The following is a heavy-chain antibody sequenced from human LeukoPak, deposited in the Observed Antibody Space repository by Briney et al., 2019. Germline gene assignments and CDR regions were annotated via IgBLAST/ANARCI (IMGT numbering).Heavy chain of an antibody. J-gene: IGHJ5*02. CDR3: ARGPTAGNYNWFDP. CDR1: GYTFTSYD. D-gene: IGHD6-13*01. CDR2: MNPNSGNT. V-gene: IGHV1-8*01. Sequence: GASVKVSCKASGYTFTSYDINWVRQATGQGLEWMGWMNPNSGNTGYAQKFQGRVTMTRNTSISTAYMGLSSLRSEDTAVYYCARGPTAGNYNWFDPWGQGTLVTVSS.